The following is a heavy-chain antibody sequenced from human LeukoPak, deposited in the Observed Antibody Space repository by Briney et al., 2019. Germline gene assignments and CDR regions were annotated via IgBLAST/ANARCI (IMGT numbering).Heavy chain of an antibody. CDR1: GFTFDDYA. CDR3: AKDRGSIAAPPDY. D-gene: IGHD6-13*01. V-gene: IGHV3-9*01. J-gene: IGHJ4*02. Sequence: AGGSLRLSCAASGFTFDDYAMHWVRQAPGKGLEWVSGISWNSGSIGYADSVKGRFTISRDNAKNSLYLQMNSLRAEDTALYYCAKDRGSIAAPPDYRGQGTLVTVSS. CDR2: ISWNSGSI.